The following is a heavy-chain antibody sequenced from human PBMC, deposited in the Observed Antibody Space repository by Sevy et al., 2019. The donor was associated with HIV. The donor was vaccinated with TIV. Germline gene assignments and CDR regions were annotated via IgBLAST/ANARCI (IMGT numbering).Heavy chain of an antibody. Sequence: GGSLRLSCAASGFIFSGYVMSWVRQAPGKGLEWVSGISASGGSTYYADPVKGRFTVSRDNSKNTLYLEMNSLRAEDTAVYYCAKDASSSWTGGTFQHWGQGTLVTVSS. CDR3: AKDASSSWTGGTFQH. D-gene: IGHD6-13*01. CDR2: ISASGGST. V-gene: IGHV3-23*01. J-gene: IGHJ1*01. CDR1: GFIFSGYV.